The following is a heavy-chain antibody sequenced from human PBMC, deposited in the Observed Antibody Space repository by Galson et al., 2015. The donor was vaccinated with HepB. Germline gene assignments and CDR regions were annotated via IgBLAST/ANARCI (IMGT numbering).Heavy chain of an antibody. CDR2: IKQDGSEM. CDR3: ARIRYYCDRSGYCSSCSDY. Sequence: SLRLSCAAAGFTFSGFWMTGVRQAPGVVLEWVANIKQDGSEMYYVDSVRGRLTISTDNAKNSLYLHMNSLRVEDTAVYYCARIRYYCDRSGYCSSCSDYWGQRPLLPASS. V-gene: IGHV3-7*03. CDR1: GFTFSGFW. D-gene: IGHD3-22*01. J-gene: IGHJ4*02.